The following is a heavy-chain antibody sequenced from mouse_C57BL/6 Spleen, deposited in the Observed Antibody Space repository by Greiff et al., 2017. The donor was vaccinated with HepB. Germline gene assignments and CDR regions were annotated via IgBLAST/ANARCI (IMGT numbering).Heavy chain of an antibody. CDR3: AREGLPLYYGSSYDY. CDR2: IYPGDGDT. V-gene: IGHV1-80*01. CDR1: GYAFSSYW. J-gene: IGHJ2*01. Sequence: QVQLKQSGAELVKPGASVKISCKASGYAFSSYWMNWVKQRPGKGLEWIGQIYPGDGDTNYNGKFKGKATLTADKSSSTAYMQLSSLTSEDSAVYVCAREGLPLYYGSSYDYWGQGTTLTVSS. D-gene: IGHD1-1*01.